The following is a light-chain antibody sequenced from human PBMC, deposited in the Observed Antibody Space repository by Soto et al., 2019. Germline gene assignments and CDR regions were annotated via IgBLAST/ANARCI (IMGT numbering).Light chain of an antibody. CDR3: QQYHSDPIT. CDR1: QSVSNN. V-gene: IGKV3-15*01. CDR2: GAS. J-gene: IGKJ5*01. Sequence: EIMLTQSPGTLSLSTGERATLSCRASQSVSNNYLAWYQQKPGQAPRLLIYGASTRATGIPARFSGSGSGTEFTLTISSLQAEDVAVYYCQQYHSDPITFGQGTRPAIK.